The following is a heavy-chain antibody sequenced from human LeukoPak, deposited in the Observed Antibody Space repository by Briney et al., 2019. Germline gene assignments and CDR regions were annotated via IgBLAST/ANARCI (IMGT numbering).Heavy chain of an antibody. Sequence: ASVKVSCKASGYDFINYGISWVRQAPGQGLEWMGWISAYNGNTNYAQKLQGRVTMTTDTSTSTAYMELRSLRSDDTAVYYCAREMYSVVVVPAAQKGDDAFDIWGQGTMVTVSS. CDR1: GYDFINYG. CDR2: ISAYNGNT. V-gene: IGHV1-18*01. D-gene: IGHD2-2*01. CDR3: AREMYSVVVVPAAQKGDDAFDI. J-gene: IGHJ3*02.